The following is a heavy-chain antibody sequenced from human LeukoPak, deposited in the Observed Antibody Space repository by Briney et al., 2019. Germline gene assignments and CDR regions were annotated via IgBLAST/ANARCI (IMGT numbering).Heavy chain of an antibody. CDR3: AREGETGTLDY. V-gene: IGHV1-69*05. J-gene: IGHJ4*02. Sequence: GSSVKVSCKASGGTFSSYAISWVRQAPGQGLEWMGGIIPIFGTANYAQKFQGRVTMTTDTSTSTAYMELRSLRSDDTAVYYCAREGETGTLDYWGQGTLVTVP. CDR2: IIPIFGTA. D-gene: IGHD1/OR15-1a*01. CDR1: GGTFSSYA.